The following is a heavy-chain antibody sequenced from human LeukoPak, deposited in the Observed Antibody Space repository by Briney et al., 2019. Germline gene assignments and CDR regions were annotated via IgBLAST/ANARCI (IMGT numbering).Heavy chain of an antibody. J-gene: IGHJ4*02. V-gene: IGHV3-48*01. Sequence: GGSLRLSCADSGFTFSSYSMNRVRQAPGKGLEWVSYISSSSSTIYYADSVKGRFTISRDNAKNSLYLQMNSLRAEDTAVYHCARGYSGVGYWGQGTLVNVSS. CDR1: GFTFSSYS. CDR2: ISSSSSTI. D-gene: IGHD1-26*01. CDR3: ARGYSGVGY.